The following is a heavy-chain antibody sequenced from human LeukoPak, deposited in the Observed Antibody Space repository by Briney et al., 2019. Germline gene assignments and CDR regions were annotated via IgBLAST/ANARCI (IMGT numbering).Heavy chain of an antibody. Sequence: PGGSLRLSCAASGFTFSSYAMHWVRQAPGEGLEWVAVISYDGSNKYYADSVKGRFTISRDNSKNTLYLQMNSLRAEDTAVYYCAKDLELGAYYYYGMDVWGQGTTVTVSS. CDR1: GFTFSSYA. CDR3: AKDLELGAYYYYGMDV. J-gene: IGHJ6*02. D-gene: IGHD7-27*01. CDR2: ISYDGSNK. V-gene: IGHV3-30*04.